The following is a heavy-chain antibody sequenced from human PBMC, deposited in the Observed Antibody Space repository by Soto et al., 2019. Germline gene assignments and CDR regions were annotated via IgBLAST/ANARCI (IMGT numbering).Heavy chain of an antibody. CDR1: GGSISSGGYY. J-gene: IGHJ6*02. D-gene: IGHD3-3*01. Sequence: PSETLSLTCTVSGGSISSGGYYWSWIRQHPGKGLEWIGYIYYSGSTYYNPSLKSRVTISVDTSKNQFSLKLSSVTAADTAVYYWAREGVRAIFGQRKIRYGMDVWGQGTTFTVSS. CDR2: IYYSGST. CDR3: AREGVRAIFGQRKIRYGMDV. V-gene: IGHV4-31*03.